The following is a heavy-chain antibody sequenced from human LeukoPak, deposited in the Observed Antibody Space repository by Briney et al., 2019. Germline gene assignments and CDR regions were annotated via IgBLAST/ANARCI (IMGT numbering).Heavy chain of an antibody. D-gene: IGHD6-19*01. Sequence: GGSLRLSCTASGFTFGDYAMSWVRQAPGKGLEWVGFIRSKAYGGTTEYAASVKGRFTISRDDSKSIAYLQMNSLKTEDTAVYYCTLAGTSSDYWGQGTLVTVSS. J-gene: IGHJ4*02. CDR2: IRSKAYGGTT. V-gene: IGHV3-49*04. CDR3: TLAGTSSDY. CDR1: GFTFGDYA.